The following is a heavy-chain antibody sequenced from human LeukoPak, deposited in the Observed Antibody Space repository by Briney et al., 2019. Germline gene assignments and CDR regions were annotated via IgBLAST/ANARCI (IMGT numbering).Heavy chain of an antibody. CDR1: GFTFSTSW. J-gene: IGHJ4*02. Sequence: GGSLRLSCAASGFTFSTSWVHWVRQAPGKGLVWVSRMNGDGSTINYADSVKGRFTISRDNAKNTLYLQINSLRADDTAVYYCARAGNYYFEYWGQGTLVTVSS. CDR2: MNGDGSTI. V-gene: IGHV3-74*01. D-gene: IGHD1-1*01. CDR3: ARAGNYYFEY.